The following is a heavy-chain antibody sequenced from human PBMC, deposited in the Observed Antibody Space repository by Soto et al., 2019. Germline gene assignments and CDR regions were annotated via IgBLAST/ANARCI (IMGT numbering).Heavy chain of an antibody. CDR3: ARGGPPGHFDY. V-gene: IGHV3-66*01. CDR1: GFTVSTNY. CDR2: IYSGGST. D-gene: IGHD5-12*01. J-gene: IGHJ4*02. Sequence: EVQLVESGGCLVRTGGSLRLSCAASGFTVSTNYMSWVRQAPGKGLEWVSVIYSGGSTYYADSVKGRFTISRDYSENTLYLQMTSLRDEDTAVYYCARGGPPGHFDYWGQGTLVTVSS.